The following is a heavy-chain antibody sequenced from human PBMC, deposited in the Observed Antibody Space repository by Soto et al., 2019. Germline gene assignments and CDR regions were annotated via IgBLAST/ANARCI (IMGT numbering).Heavy chain of an antibody. Sequence: VQLQQWGAGLLKPSETLSLTCAVYGGSFRGYYWSWIRQPPGKGLEWIGEISHSGTTNYNPSLKSRVTVSVDTSKNQFSLKLSSVTAADTAVYYCARLRVRGVISPIDSWGRGTLVTVSS. V-gene: IGHV4-34*01. D-gene: IGHD3-10*01. CDR2: ISHSGTT. CDR1: GGSFRGYY. CDR3: ARLRVRGVISPIDS. J-gene: IGHJ4*02.